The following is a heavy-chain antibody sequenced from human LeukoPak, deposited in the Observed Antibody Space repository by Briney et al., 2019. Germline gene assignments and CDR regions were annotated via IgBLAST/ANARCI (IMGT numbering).Heavy chain of an antibody. J-gene: IGHJ4*02. D-gene: IGHD4-17*01. CDR1: GGTFSSYA. CDR2: IIPIFGTA. CDR3: ASLMTTVTTVFDY. V-gene: IGHV1-69*13. Sequence: SVKVSCKASGGTFSSYAISWVRQAPGQGLEWMGGIIPIFGTANYAQKFQGRVTITADESTSTAYMELSSLRSEDTAVYYCASLMTTVTTVFDYWAREPWSPSPQ.